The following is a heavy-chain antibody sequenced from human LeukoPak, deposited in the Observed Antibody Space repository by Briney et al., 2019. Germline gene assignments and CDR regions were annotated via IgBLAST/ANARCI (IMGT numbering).Heavy chain of an antibody. CDR2: ITGSGDGT. V-gene: IGHV3-23*01. D-gene: IGHD3-9*01. J-gene: IGHJ4*02. Sequence: GGSLRLSCAASGFTFSTYAMTWVRQAPGKGLEWVSSITGSGDGTSAADSVKGRFTISRDNSKNTLFLQMNSLRAEDTAVYYCAKGMHYNILTGYRREYYFDYWGQGTLVTVSS. CDR1: GFTFSTYA. CDR3: AKGMHYNILTGYRREYYFDY.